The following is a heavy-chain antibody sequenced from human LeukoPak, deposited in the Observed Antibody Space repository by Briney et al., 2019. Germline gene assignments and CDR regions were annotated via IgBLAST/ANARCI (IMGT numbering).Heavy chain of an antibody. V-gene: IGHV4-59*01. CDR3: ARVHRHWFDP. CDR2: IYYSGST. J-gene: IGHJ5*02. Sequence: KPSETLSLTCTVSGGSISSYYWSWIRQPPGKGLEWIGYIYYSGSTNYNPSLRSRVTISVDTSKNQFSLKLSSVTAADTAVYYCARVHRHWFDPWGQGTLVTVSS. CDR1: GGSISSYY.